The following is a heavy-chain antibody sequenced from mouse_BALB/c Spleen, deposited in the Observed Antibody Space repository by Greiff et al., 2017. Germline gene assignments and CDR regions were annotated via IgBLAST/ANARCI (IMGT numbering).Heavy chain of an antibody. V-gene: IGHV1-82*01. J-gene: IGHJ4*01. Sequence: VQLQQSGPELVKPGASVKISCKASGYAFSSSWMNWVKQRPGQGLEWIGRIYPGDGDTNYNGKFKGKATLTADKSSSTAYMQLSSLTSVDSAVYFCAITTAFYAMDYWGQGTSVTVSS. D-gene: IGHD1-2*01. CDR3: AITTAFYAMDY. CDR2: IYPGDGDT. CDR1: GYAFSSSW.